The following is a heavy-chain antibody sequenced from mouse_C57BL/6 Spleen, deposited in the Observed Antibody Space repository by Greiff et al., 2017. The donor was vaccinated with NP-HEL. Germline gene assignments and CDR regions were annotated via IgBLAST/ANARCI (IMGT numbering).Heavy chain of an antibody. CDR1: GYTFTSYW. Sequence: VQLQQPGAELVRPGSSVKLSCKASGYTFTSYWMHWVKQRPIQGLEWIGNIDPSDSDTHYNQKFKDKATLTVDKSSSTAYMQLSSLTSEDSAVYYCASGTNYAMDYWGQGTSVTVSS. D-gene: IGHD3-3*01. CDR2: IDPSDSDT. CDR3: ASGTNYAMDY. V-gene: IGHV1-52*01. J-gene: IGHJ4*01.